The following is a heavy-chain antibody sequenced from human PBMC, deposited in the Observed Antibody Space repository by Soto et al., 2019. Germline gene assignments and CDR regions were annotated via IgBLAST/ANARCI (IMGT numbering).Heavy chain of an antibody. J-gene: IGHJ4*02. V-gene: IGHV4-31*03. Sequence: QVQLQESGPGLVKPSQTLSLTCTVSGASISSGGFYWGWIRQYPGKGLEWIGFIYHSGSSYYTPSLRSRVSMSVDTPKNQFSLKLTSVTAADTAVYYCARSLNYYGSGSYSEAFDFWGQGTLVTVSS. CDR1: GASISSGGFY. D-gene: IGHD3-10*01. CDR3: ARSLNYYGSGSYSEAFDF. CDR2: IYHSGSS.